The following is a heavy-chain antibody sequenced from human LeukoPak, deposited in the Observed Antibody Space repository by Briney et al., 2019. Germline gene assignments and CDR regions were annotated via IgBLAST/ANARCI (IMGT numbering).Heavy chain of an antibody. V-gene: IGHV4-34*01. CDR3: ARVYGWYPYYFDY. J-gene: IGHJ4*02. D-gene: IGHD6-19*01. CDR1: GGSFRGYY. CDR2: INHSGST. Sequence: SETLSLTCAVYGGSFRGYYWSWIRQPPGKGLEWIGEINHSGSTNYNPSLKSRVTISVDTSKNQFSLKLSSVTAADTAVYYCARVYGWYPYYFDYWGQGTLVTVSS.